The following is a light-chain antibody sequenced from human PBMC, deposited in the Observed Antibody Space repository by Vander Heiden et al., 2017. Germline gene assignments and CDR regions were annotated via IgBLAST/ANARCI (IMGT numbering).Light chain of an antibody. V-gene: IGKV1-39*01. CDR2: GAS. J-gene: IGKJ1*01. CDR1: QGIYNY. CDR3: QQAYSNSLT. Sequence: DIQMTQSPSSLSASVGDRVTITCRASQGIYNYLNWYQQEPGKAPKLWIFGASTLQTGVPSRFSGSGSGTECTLTISSLQPEDSATFYCQQAYSNSLTFGPGTKVEVK.